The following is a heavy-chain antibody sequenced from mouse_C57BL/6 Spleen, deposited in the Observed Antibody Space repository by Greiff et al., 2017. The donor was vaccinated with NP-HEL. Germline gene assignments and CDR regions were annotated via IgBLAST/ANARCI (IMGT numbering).Heavy chain of an antibody. CDR2: IDPSDSYT. CDR3: ARLDDGYYQAWFAY. D-gene: IGHD2-3*01. CDR1: GYTFTSYW. Sequence: QVQLQQPGAELVMPGASVKLSCKASGYTFTSYWMHWVKQRPGQGLEWIGEIDPSDSYTNYNQKFKGKSTLTVDKSSSTAYMQLSSLTSEDSAVYYCARLDDGYYQAWFAYWGQGTLVTVSA. V-gene: IGHV1-69*01. J-gene: IGHJ3*01.